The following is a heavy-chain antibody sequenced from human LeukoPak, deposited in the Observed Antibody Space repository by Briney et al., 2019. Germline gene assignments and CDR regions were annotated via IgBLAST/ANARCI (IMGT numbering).Heavy chain of an antibody. CDR3: ARELLLPWYFDY. V-gene: IGHV3-21*01. Sequence: GGSLRLSCAASGFTFSSYEMNWVRQAPGKGLEWVSSISSSSYIYYADSVKGRFTISRDNAKNSLYLQMNSLRAEDTAVYYCARELLLPWYFDYWGQGTLVTVSS. CDR2: ISSSSYI. J-gene: IGHJ4*02. D-gene: IGHD2-15*01. CDR1: GFTFSSYE.